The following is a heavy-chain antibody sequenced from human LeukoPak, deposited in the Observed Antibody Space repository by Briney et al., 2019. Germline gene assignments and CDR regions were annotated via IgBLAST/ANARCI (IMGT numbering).Heavy chain of an antibody. Sequence: SETLSLTCGVSGGSFSGYYWNWIRQAPGKGLEWLGGVQHSGRINYNPSLKSRVTMSLDTSKNQFSLKLSSVTAADTGVYYCATESSEYYEDYWGQGTLVIVSS. CDR3: ATESSEYYEDY. J-gene: IGHJ4*02. CDR1: GGSFSGYY. V-gene: IGHV4-34*01. CDR2: VQHSGRI. D-gene: IGHD3-22*01.